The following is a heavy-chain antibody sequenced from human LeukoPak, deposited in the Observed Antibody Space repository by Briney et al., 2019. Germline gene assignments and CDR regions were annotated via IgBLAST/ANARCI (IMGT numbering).Heavy chain of an antibody. V-gene: IGHV3-23*01. D-gene: IGHD6-19*01. Sequence: QPGGSLRLSCAASGFTFSSYAMSWVRQAPGKGLEWVSAISGSGGSTYYADSVKGRFTISRDNSKNTLYLQMNSLRAEDTAVYYCAKDQQWLVAPDYYFDYWGQGTLVTVSS. CDR2: ISGSGGST. CDR3: AKDQQWLVAPDYYFDY. CDR1: GFTFSSYA. J-gene: IGHJ4*02.